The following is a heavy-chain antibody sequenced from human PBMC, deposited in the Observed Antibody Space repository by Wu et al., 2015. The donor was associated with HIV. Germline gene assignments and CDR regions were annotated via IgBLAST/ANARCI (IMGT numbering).Heavy chain of an antibody. Sequence: QVQLVQSGAEVKKPGASVKVSCKASGYTFTGYYMHWVRQAPGQGLEWMGWINPNSGGTNYAQKFQGRVTMTRDTSISTAYMELSRLRSDDTAVYYCARDSVGAARVYYYMDVWGKGTTVTVSS. CDR2: INPNSGGT. V-gene: IGHV1-2*02. J-gene: IGHJ6*03. CDR3: ARDSVGAARVYYYMDV. CDR1: GYTFTGYY. D-gene: IGHD1-26*01.